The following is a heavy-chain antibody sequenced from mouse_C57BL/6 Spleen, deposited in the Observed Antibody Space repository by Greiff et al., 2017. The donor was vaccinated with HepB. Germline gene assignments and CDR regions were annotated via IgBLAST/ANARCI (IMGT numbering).Heavy chain of an antibody. CDR3: ARNYYGYFDY. D-gene: IGHD2-1*01. CDR2: INPGSGGT. CDR1: GYAFTNYL. Sequence: VQLQQSGAELVRPGTSVKVSCKASGYAFTNYLIEWVKQRPGQGLEWIGVINPGSGGTNYNEKFKGKATLTADKSSSTAYMQLSSLTSADSAVYFCARNYYGYFDYWGQGTTLTVSS. V-gene: IGHV1-54*01. J-gene: IGHJ2*01.